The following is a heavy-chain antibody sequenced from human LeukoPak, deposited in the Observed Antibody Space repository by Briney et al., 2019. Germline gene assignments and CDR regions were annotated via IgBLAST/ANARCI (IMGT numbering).Heavy chain of an antibody. CDR3: ARGSSSWGGYYYYGMDV. D-gene: IGHD6-6*01. V-gene: IGHV3-23*01. CDR1: GFTFSSYV. CDR2: ISNSGGST. J-gene: IGHJ6*02. Sequence: GGSLRLSCAASGFTFSSYVMSWVRQAPGKGLEWVSSISNSGGSTYYADSVKGRFTISRDNSKNTLYLQMNSLRAEDTAVYYCARGSSSWGGYYYYGMDVWGQGTTVTVSS.